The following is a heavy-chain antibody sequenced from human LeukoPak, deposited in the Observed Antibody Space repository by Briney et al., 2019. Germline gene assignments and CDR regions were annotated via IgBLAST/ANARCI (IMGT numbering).Heavy chain of an antibody. J-gene: IGHJ6*02. D-gene: IGHD1-14*01. CDR2: IYHSGST. V-gene: IGHV4-30-2*01. CDR1: GGSISSGGYS. Sequence: SQTLSLTCAVSGGSISSGGYSWSWIRQPPGKGLEWIGYIYHSGSTNYNPSLKSRVTISVDTSKNQFSLKLSSVTAADTAVYYCARGRRAPKYYYGMDVWGQGTTVTVSS. CDR3: ARGRRAPKYYYGMDV.